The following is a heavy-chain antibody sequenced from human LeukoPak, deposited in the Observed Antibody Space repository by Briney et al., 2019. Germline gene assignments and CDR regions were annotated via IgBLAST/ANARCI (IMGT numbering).Heavy chain of an antibody. V-gene: IGHV3-23*01. J-gene: IGHJ5*01. D-gene: IGHD3-22*01. Sequence: PGGSLRLSCAASGFTFSSYAMSWVRQAPGKGLEWVSAISGSGGSTYYADSVKGRFTISRDNSKNTLYLQMNSLRAEDTAVYYCARDATNYYDSSGYYYSWFAPWGQGTLVTVSS. CDR2: ISGSGGST. CDR1: GFTFSSYA. CDR3: ARDATNYYDSSGYYYSWFAP.